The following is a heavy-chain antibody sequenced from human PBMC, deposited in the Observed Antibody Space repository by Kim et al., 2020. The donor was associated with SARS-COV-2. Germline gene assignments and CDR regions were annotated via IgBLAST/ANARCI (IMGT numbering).Heavy chain of an antibody. D-gene: IGHD6-13*01. V-gene: IGHV3-72*01. CDR3: ATDLAAAGPSGFDP. CDR2: IINRDNGYTT. Sequence: GGSLRLSCAASGFIFSDHYMDWVRQAPGKGLEWVGRIINRDNGYTTEYAPSVIGRFTVSRDDSENSLYLQMNSLKTEDTALYYCATDLAAAGPSGFDPWGQGTLVTVSS. CDR1: GFIFSDHY. J-gene: IGHJ5*02.